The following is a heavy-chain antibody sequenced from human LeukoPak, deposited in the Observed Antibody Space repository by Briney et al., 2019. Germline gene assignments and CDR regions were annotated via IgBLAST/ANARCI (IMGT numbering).Heavy chain of an antibody. CDR3: ARRASYGLPLDY. CDR2: IYYSGST. J-gene: IGHJ4*02. CDR1: GGSISSYY. D-gene: IGHD4-17*01. Sequence: SEALPLTCTVSGGSISSYYWSWIRQPPGKGLEWIGYIYYSGSTNYNPSLKSRVTISVDTSKNQFSLKLSSVTAADTAVYYCARRASYGLPLDYWGQGTLVTVSS. V-gene: IGHV4-59*08.